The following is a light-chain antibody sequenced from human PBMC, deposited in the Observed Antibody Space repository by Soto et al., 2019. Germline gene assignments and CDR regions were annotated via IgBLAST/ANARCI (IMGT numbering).Light chain of an antibody. CDR1: RSDVGGYNY. Sequence: QSALTQPASVSGSPGQSITISCTGTRSDVGGYNYVSWYQQHPGKAPKHMIYDVTNRPSGVSNRFSGSKSGNTASLTISGLQAEDEADYYCTSYTSSSTYVFGTGTKLTVL. CDR2: DVT. V-gene: IGLV2-14*03. J-gene: IGLJ1*01. CDR3: TSYTSSSTYV.